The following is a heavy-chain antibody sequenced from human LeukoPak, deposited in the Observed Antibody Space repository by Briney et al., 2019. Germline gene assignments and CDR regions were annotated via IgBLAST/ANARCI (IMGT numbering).Heavy chain of an antibody. J-gene: IGHJ4*02. V-gene: IGHV1-2*02. D-gene: IGHD3-22*01. CDR1: GYTFTSYG. Sequence: ASVKVSCKASGYTFTSYGISWVRQAPGQGLEWVGWINPNSGGTNYAQKFQGRVTMTRDTSISTAYMELSRLRSDDTAVYYCARGVTSSSGYYRGIYGYWGQGTLVTVSS. CDR2: INPNSGGT. CDR3: ARGVTSSSGYYRGIYGY.